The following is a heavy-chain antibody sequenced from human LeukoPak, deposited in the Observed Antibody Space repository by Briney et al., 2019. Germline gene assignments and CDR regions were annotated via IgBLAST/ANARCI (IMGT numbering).Heavy chain of an antibody. D-gene: IGHD3-22*01. CDR3: ARFPYYYDSSGYYSHNYYYYYMDV. Sequence: GGSLRLSCAASGFTVSSNYMSWVRQAPGKGLEWVSVIYSGGSTYYADSVKGRFTISRDNAKNSLYLQMNSLRAEDTALYYCARFPYYYDSSGYYSHNYYYYYMDVWGKGTTVTVSS. CDR2: IYSGGST. V-gene: IGHV3-53*01. CDR1: GFTVSSNY. J-gene: IGHJ6*03.